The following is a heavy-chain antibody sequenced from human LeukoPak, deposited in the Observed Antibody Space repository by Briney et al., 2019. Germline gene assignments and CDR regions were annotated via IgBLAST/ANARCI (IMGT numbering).Heavy chain of an antibody. J-gene: IGHJ4*02. CDR2: VKPDGSEK. D-gene: IGHD4-17*01. V-gene: IGHV3-7*03. CDR3: AKDPPRWGTTVTTWFDY. CDR1: GFTFRAYW. Sequence: GGSLRLSCAASGFTFRAYWMSWVRQAPGKGLEWVAIVKPDGSEKYYVDSVKGRFTISRDNAKNSLYLQMNSLRAEDTALYYCAKDPPRWGTTVTTWFDYWGQGTLVTVSS.